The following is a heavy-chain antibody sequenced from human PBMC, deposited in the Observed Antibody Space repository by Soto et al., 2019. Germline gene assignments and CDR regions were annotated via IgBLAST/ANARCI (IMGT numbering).Heavy chain of an antibody. D-gene: IGHD3-10*01. CDR2: IFYSGST. Sequence: SETLSLTCTVSGFSISSGTSYWSWIRQRPGKGLEWIGYIFYSGSTYYTPSLKSRVTISVDTSKNQFSLKLSSVTAADTAVYYCAREEGRNYYGSGSSQLYFDYWGQGTLVTVSS. V-gene: IGHV4-31*03. CDR3: AREEGRNYYGSGSSQLYFDY. CDR1: GFSISSGTSY. J-gene: IGHJ4*02.